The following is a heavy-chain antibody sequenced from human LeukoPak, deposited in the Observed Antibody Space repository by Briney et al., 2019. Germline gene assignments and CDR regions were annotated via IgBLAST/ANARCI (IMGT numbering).Heavy chain of an antibody. J-gene: IGHJ4*02. CDR1: GGSFSGYY. V-gene: IGHV4-34*01. CDR2: INHSGST. Sequence: PSETLSLTCAVYGGSFSGYYWSWIRQPPGKGLEWIGEINHSGSTNYNPSLKSRVTISVDTSKNQFSLKLSSVTAADTAVYYCARGRRGSGIFDYWGQGTLVTVSS. D-gene: IGHD3-10*01. CDR3: ARGRRGSGIFDY.